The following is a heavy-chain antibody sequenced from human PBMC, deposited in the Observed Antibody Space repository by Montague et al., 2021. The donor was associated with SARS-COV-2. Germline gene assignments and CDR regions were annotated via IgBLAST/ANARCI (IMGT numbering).Heavy chain of an antibody. CDR1: GFTFSSYA. CDR2: ISYDGSNK. J-gene: IGHJ6*02. V-gene: IGHV3-30*04. CDR3: ARDFLPLLAYYYVMDV. D-gene: IGHD3-3*01. Sequence: SLRLSCAASGFTFSSYAMHWVRQAPGKGLEWVAVISYDGSNKYYADSVKGRFTISRDNSKNTLYLQMNSLRAEDTAVYYCARDFLPLLAYYYVMDVWDQGTTVTDSS.